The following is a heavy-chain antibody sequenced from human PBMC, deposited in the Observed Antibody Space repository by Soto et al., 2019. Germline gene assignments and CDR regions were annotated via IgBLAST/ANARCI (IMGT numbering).Heavy chain of an antibody. CDR3: AKVAVVRGVINPNFDY. J-gene: IGHJ4*02. CDR2: ISSDGSNK. CDR1: GFTFSTYG. D-gene: IGHD3-10*01. V-gene: IGHV3-30*18. Sequence: PGGSLRLSCAASGFTFSTYGLHWVRQAPGKGLEWVAVISSDGSNKYYADSVKGRFTISSDNSKNTIYLKRNSLRGDDTALYYCAKVAVVRGVINPNFDYWGQGTRVTVSS.